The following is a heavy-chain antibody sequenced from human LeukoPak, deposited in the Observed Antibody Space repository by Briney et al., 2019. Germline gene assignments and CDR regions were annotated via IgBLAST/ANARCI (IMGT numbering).Heavy chain of an antibody. D-gene: IGHD4-23*01. J-gene: IGHJ4*02. CDR2: INPNSGGT. Sequence: ASVWDSCKASGYTFTVYNMQWVRPGPGQGLEWMGWINPNSGGTKYAQKFQGRVTMTRDTSITTDYMELSGLSFDDTAVYFCAWPSFGGNSFDYWGQGTLVTVSS. CDR3: AWPSFGGNSFDY. CDR1: GYTFTVYN. V-gene: IGHV1-2*02.